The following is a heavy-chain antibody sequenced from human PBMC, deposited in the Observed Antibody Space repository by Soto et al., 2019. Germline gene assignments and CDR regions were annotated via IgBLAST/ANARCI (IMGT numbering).Heavy chain of an antibody. V-gene: IGHV3-23*01. J-gene: IGHJ4*02. D-gene: IGHD3-22*01. Sequence: GGSLRLSCAASGFTFSSYAMSWVRQAPGKGLEWVSAISGSGGSTYYADSVKGRFTISGDNSKNTLYLQMNSLRAEDTAVYYCAKEFLSDSSGYYFDYWGQGTLVTVSS. CDR1: GFTFSSYA. CDR3: AKEFLSDSSGYYFDY. CDR2: ISGSGGST.